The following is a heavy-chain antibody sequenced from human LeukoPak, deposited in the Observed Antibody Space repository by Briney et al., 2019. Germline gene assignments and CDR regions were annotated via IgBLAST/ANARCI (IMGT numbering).Heavy chain of an antibody. J-gene: IGHJ3*02. D-gene: IGHD2-2*01. CDR3: ARRGLGYCSSTSCYSGHGAFDI. CDR2: ISAYNGNT. V-gene: IGHV1-18*01. Sequence: ASVKVSCKASGYTFSSYGISWVRQAPGQGLEWMGWISAYNGNTNYAQKLQGRVTMTTDTSTSTAYMELRSLRSDDTAVYYCARRGLGYCSSTSCYSGHGAFDIWGQGTMVTVSS. CDR1: GYTFSSYG.